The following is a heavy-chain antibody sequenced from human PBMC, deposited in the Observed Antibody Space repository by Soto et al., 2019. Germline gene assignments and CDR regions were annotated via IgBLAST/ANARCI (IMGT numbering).Heavy chain of an antibody. CDR1: GFSLSTSGVG. D-gene: IGHD3-22*01. J-gene: IGHJ3*02. Sequence: SGPTLVNPTQTLTLTCTFSGFSLSTSGVGVGWIRQPPGKALEWLALIYWDDDKRYSPSLKSRLTITKDTSKTQVVLTMTNMDPVDTATYYCARPTRYYYESSGYYYDAFDIWGQGTMVTVSS. V-gene: IGHV2-5*02. CDR3: ARPTRYYYESSGYYYDAFDI. CDR2: IYWDDDK.